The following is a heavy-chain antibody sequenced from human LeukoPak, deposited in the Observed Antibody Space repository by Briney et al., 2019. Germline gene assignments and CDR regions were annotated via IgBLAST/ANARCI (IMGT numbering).Heavy chain of an antibody. D-gene: IGHD3-9*01. Sequence: SETLSLTCTVSGGSISSSSYYWGWVRQPPGKGLEWIGSIYYSGSTYYNPSLKSRVTISVDTSKNQFSLKLSSVTAADTAVYYCASRDYDISTGYDYWGQGTLVTVSS. J-gene: IGHJ4*02. CDR3: ASRDYDISTGYDY. CDR2: IYYSGST. CDR1: GGSISSSSYY. V-gene: IGHV4-39*01.